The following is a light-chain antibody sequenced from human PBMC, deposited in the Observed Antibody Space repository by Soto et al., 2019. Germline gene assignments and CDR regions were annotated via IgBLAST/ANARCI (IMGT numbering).Light chain of an antibody. CDR3: QQLNSYPRT. CDR2: AAS. Sequence: DIQLTQSPSFLSASVGDRVTITCRASQGISSYLAWYQQKPGTAPKLLIYAASTLQSGVPSRFSGSGSGTELTLTINSLQPEDFATYYCQQLNSYPRTFGQGTKVDIK. J-gene: IGKJ1*01. V-gene: IGKV1-9*01. CDR1: QGISSY.